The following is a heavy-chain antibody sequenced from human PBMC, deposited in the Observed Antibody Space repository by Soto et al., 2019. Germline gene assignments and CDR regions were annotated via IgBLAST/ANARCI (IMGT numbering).Heavy chain of an antibody. J-gene: IGHJ6*02. CDR3: VRDREYPGGYNYDRDGMDV. CDR1: GGSISSGGYY. CDR2: IYYSGST. V-gene: IGHV4-31*03. Sequence: SETLSLTCTVSGGSISSGGYYWSWIRQHPGKGLEWIGYIYYSGSTYYNPSLKSRVTISVDTSKNQFSLKLSSVTAADTAVYYCVRDREYPGGYNYDRDGMDVWGQGTTVTVSS. D-gene: IGHD5-12*01.